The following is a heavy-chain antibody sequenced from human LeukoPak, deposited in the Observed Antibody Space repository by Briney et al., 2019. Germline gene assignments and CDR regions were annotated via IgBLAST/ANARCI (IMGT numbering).Heavy chain of an antibody. Sequence: SETLSLTCAVSGDSISSGGYSWSWVRQPPGKGLEWIGHIYSSGRSYYNPSLQSRVTISVDTSKNEFSLKVTSVTAADTAVYYGARDPYDSGIWGQGTLVTVSS. CDR3: ARDPYDSGI. J-gene: IGHJ4*02. D-gene: IGHD3-10*01. V-gene: IGHV4-30-4*07. CDR2: IYSSGRS. CDR1: GDSISSGGYS.